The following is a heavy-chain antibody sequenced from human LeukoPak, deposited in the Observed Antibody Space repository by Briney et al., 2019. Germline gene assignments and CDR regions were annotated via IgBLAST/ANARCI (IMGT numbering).Heavy chain of an antibody. CDR3: ARDSMDYDSSLYFYYYMDV. D-gene: IGHD3-22*01. CDR1: GGSISSSSYY. CDR2: IYTSGST. V-gene: IGHV4-61*02. Sequence: SETPSLTCTVSGGSISSSSYYWSWIRQPAGKGLEWIGRIYTSGSTNYNPSLKSRVTMSVDTSKNQFSLKLSSVTAADTAVYYCARDSMDYDSSLYFYYYMDVWGNGTTVTISS. J-gene: IGHJ6*03.